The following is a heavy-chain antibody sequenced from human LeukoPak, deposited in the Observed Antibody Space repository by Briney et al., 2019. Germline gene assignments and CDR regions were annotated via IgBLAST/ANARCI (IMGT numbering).Heavy chain of an antibody. CDR3: ARDTPLYYYDSSGYQSNYYYYYMDV. Sequence: GGSLRLSCAASGFIFSSYAMSWVRQAPGKGLEWVSGISGSDGSTYYADSVKGRFTISRDNSKNTLYLQMNTLRAEDTAVYYCARDTPLYYYDSSGYQSNYYYYYMDVWGKGTTVTVSS. D-gene: IGHD3-22*01. CDR2: ISGSDGST. CDR1: GFIFSSYA. J-gene: IGHJ6*03. V-gene: IGHV3-23*01.